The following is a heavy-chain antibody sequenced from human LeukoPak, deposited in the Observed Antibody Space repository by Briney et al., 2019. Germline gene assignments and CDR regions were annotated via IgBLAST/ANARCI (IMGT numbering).Heavy chain of an antibody. CDR2: INPNSGGT. CDR3: ARAEDP. Sequence: ASVKVSCKASGYTFTVCYIHWMRQAPGQGLEWMGWINPNSGGTNYAPKFQGRITMTRDTSINTAYMELRRLRSDDTAIYYCARAEDPRGQGTLVTVSS. J-gene: IGHJ5*02. V-gene: IGHV1-2*02. CDR1: GYTFTVCY.